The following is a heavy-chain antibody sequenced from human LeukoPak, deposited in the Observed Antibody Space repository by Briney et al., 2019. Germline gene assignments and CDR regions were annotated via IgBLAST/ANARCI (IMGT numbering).Heavy chain of an antibody. Sequence: SVKVSCEASGGTFTNYAISWVRQAPGQGLEWMGGIIPLLGTPNYAQKFQGRVTITADDSTSTAYMELTSLRSEDTAVYYCAEDSSMVTTRAPYYYLDVWGQGTTVTVSS. D-gene: IGHD4-17*01. J-gene: IGHJ6*02. V-gene: IGHV1-69*13. CDR3: AEDSSMVTTRAPYYYLDV. CDR2: IIPLLGTP. CDR1: GGTFTNYA.